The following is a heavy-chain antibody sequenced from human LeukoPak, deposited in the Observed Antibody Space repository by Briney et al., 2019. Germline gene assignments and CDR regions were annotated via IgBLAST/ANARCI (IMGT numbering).Heavy chain of an antibody. CDR3: ARDIGGIFDS. CDR1: GFTVSSNF. V-gene: IGHV3-53*01. D-gene: IGHD1-26*01. Sequence: PGGSPRLSCAASGFTVSSNFMSWVRQAPAKGLEWVSVIYSGGDTYYADSVKGRFTISRDSSKNTLYLQMNSLRAEDTAVYYCARDIGGIFDSWGQGTLVTVSS. CDR2: IYSGGDT. J-gene: IGHJ4*02.